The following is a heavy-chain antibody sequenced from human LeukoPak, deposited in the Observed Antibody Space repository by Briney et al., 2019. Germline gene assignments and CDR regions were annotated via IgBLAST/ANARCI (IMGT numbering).Heavy chain of an antibody. J-gene: IGHJ4*02. CDR2: IYYSWST. CDR1: GGSITIGYY. CDR3: ASISLTCNATISEYFDY. D-gene: IGHD2/OR15-2a*01. V-gene: IGHV4-38-2*02. Sequence: SETLSLTCTVSGGSITIGYYWGWIRQPPGKGLEWIGIIYYSWSTYYSPSVKSRFTISVDRSKNHFSLQLSSVTVPDRAVFDFASISLTCNATISEYFDYWGQGTLVTVSS.